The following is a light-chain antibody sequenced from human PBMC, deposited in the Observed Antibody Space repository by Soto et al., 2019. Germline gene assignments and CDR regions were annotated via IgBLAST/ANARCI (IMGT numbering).Light chain of an antibody. J-gene: IGLJ1*01. Sequence: QSVLTQPPSASGTPGQRVTISCSGSSSNIGSNTVNWYQQLPGTAPKLLIYSNNQRPSGVPDRFSGSKSGTSASLAISGLQSEDDADYSCAAWDDSLTGYVFGTGNKVTVL. V-gene: IGLV1-44*01. CDR1: SSNIGSNT. CDR2: SNN. CDR3: AAWDDSLTGYV.